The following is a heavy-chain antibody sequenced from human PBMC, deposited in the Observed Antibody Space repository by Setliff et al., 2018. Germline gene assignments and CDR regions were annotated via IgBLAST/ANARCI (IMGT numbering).Heavy chain of an antibody. D-gene: IGHD4-4*01. V-gene: IGHV4-61*01. Sequence: SETLSLTCTVSGDSITSATNYWSWIRQSPGKGLEWIGYIHYSGNTDYNPSLKSRVTISVDSSKNQISLRLGSVTAADTAVYFCARHSNVMSTVIGYYYLDVWGKGTTVTVS. CDR1: GDSITSATNY. CDR3: ARHSNVMSTVIGYYYLDV. CDR2: IHYSGNT. J-gene: IGHJ6*03.